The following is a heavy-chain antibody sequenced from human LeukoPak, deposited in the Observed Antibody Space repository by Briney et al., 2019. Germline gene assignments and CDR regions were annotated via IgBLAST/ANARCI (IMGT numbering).Heavy chain of an antibody. D-gene: IGHD3-9*01. CDR1: GGSISSSSYY. CDR2: IYYSGST. V-gene: IGHV4-39*01. CDR3: ARLLGDRYFAWLLRAPRFDY. Sequence: SETLSLTCTVSGGSISSSSYYWGWIRQPPGKGLEWIGSIYYSGSTYYNPSLKSRVTISVDTSKNQFSLKLSSVTAADTAVYYCARLLGDRYFAWLLRAPRFDYWGQGTLVTVSS. J-gene: IGHJ4*02.